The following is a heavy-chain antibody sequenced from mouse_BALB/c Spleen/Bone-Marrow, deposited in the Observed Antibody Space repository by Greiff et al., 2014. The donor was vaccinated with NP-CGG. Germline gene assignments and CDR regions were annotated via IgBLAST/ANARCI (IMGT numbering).Heavy chain of an antibody. J-gene: IGHJ2*01. CDR2: ILPGSGTT. Sequence: QVQLQQPGAELMKPGASVKISCKATGYTFSNYWIEWVKQRPGHGLEWIGEILPGSGTTNYNEKFDDKAAFTADTSSNTAYTQLSSLTSEDSAVYYCARGLPLDFWGQGTTLTVSS. V-gene: IGHV1-9*01. CDR3: ARGLPLDF. D-gene: IGHD2-4*01. CDR1: GYTFSNYW.